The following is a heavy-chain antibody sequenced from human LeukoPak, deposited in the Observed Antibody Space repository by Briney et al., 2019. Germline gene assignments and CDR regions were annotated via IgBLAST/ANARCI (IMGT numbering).Heavy chain of an antibody. J-gene: IGHJ6*03. CDR1: GYTFTTYY. CDR3: ARGGLRVMVYRLYYMDV. D-gene: IGHD2-8*01. V-gene: IGHV1-46*01. Sequence: ASVKVSCKASGYTFTTYYMHWVRQAPGQGLEWMGIINPSGGGTSYAQKFQGRVTMTRDTSISTAYMELTRLRSDDTAVYYCARGGLRVMVYRLYYMDVWGKGTTVTVSS. CDR2: INPSGGGT.